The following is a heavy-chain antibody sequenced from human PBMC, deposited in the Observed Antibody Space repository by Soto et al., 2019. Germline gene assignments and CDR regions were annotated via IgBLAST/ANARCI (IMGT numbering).Heavy chain of an antibody. CDR2: ISHDGSNK. D-gene: IGHD4-4*01. CDR1: GFTFSSYG. J-gene: IGHJ6*02. CDR3: ATQYSTVTTCGVWGMDV. Sequence: QVQLVESGGGVVQPGRSLRLSCAASGFTFSSYGMHWVRQAPGQGLEWVAVISHDGSNKYYADSVKGRFTIYGDKSKNTLYLQMNSLREEDTAVYYCATQYSTVTTCGVWGMDVWGQGTTVTVSS. V-gene: IGHV3-30*03.